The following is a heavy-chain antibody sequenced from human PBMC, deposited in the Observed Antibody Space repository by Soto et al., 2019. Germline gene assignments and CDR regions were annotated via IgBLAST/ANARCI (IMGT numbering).Heavy chain of an antibody. D-gene: IGHD6-25*01. CDR3: ARQRNREISFDY. CDR2: IYYSGST. Sequence: SETLSLTCTVSGGSVSSGSYYWSWIRQPPGKGLEWIGYIYYSGSTNYNPSLKSRVTISVDTSKNQFSLKLSSVTAADTAVYYCARQRNREISFDYWGQGTLVTVSS. CDR1: GGSVSSGSYY. J-gene: IGHJ4*02. V-gene: IGHV4-61*01.